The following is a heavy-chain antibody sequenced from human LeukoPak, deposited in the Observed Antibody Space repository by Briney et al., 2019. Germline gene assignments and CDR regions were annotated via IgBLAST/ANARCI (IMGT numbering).Heavy chain of an antibody. CDR1: GFTFSSYA. Sequence: GRSLRPSCAASGFTFSSYAMSWVRQAPGKGLEWVSGISGSGGSTYYADSVKGRFTISRDNSKNTLYLQMNSLRAEDTAVYYCARAGDGSGSYLGPYYYYGMDVWGQGTTVTVSS. V-gene: IGHV3-23*01. J-gene: IGHJ6*02. CDR2: ISGSGGST. D-gene: IGHD3-10*01. CDR3: ARAGDGSGSYLGPYYYYGMDV.